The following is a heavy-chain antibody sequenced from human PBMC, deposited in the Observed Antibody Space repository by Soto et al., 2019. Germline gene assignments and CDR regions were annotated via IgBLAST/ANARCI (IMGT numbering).Heavy chain of an antibody. V-gene: IGHV1-8*01. CDR1: GYTFTSYD. CDR2: MNPNSGNT. J-gene: IGHJ5*02. D-gene: IGHD5-18*01. Sequence: QVQLVQSGAEVKKPGASVKVSCKASGYTFTSYDINWVRQATGQGLEWMGWMNPNSGNTGYAQKFQGRVTMTRNTSISTAYMELTSLRSENTAVYYCARGIGYSYGNWFDPWGQGTLVTVSS. CDR3: ARGIGYSYGNWFDP.